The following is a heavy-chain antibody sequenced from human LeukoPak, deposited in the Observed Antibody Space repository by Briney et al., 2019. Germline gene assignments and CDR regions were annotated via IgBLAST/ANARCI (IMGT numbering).Heavy chain of an antibody. J-gene: IGHJ4*02. D-gene: IGHD2-15*01. Sequence: GESLKISCKGSEYSFTSYWIGWVRQAPGKGLEWVSYIKSSVSGIYYADSVKGRFTISRDDAKNSLYLQMNSLRPEDTAIYYCARGGRCSGDNCYATLYDYWGQGTVDTVSS. CDR2: IKSSVSGI. CDR3: ARGGRCSGDNCYATLYDY. V-gene: IGHV3-48*04. CDR1: EYSFTSYW.